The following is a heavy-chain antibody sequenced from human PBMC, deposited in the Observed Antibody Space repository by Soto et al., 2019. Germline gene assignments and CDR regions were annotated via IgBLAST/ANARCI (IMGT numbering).Heavy chain of an antibody. CDR3: ARASLWFGDSP. V-gene: IGHV4-30-4*08. Sequence: LSLTCSVSGSSINKGDYSWGWIRQPPGRGLEWIGHIYYGGNTYYSPSLKSRVTVSVDTSENQFSLKLTSVTAADTAVDYCARASLWFGDSPWGQGTLVTVAS. CDR2: IYYGGNT. CDR1: GSSINKGDYS. D-gene: IGHD3-10*01. J-gene: IGHJ4*02.